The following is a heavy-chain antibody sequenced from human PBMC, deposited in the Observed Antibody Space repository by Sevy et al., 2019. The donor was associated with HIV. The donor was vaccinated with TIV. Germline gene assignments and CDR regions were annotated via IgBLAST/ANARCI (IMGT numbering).Heavy chain of an antibody. Sequence: GGSLRLSCAASGFTFSSYWMTWVRQAPGKGLEWVANIKQDMSEKYYADSVKARFTISRDNARNSLYLQMESLRAEDTAVYYCARAQQVTMLVVIGGLYLDFWGQGTLVTVSS. CDR1: GFTFSSYW. CDR2: IKQDMSEK. D-gene: IGHD3-22*01. J-gene: IGHJ4*02. CDR3: ARAQQVTMLVVIGGLYLDF. V-gene: IGHV3-7*01.